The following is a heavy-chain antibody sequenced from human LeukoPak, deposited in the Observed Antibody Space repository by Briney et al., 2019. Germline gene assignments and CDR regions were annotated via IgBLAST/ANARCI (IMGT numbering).Heavy chain of an antibody. Sequence: SETLSLTCTVSGGSISSYYWSWIRQPPGKGLEWIGYIYYSGSTNYNPSLKSRVTISVDTSKNQFSLRLSSVTAADTAVYYCARAIPPVTTKFWFDPWGQGTLVTVSS. CDR3: ARAIPPVTTKFWFDP. CDR2: IYYSGST. V-gene: IGHV4-59*01. CDR1: GGSISSYY. D-gene: IGHD4-17*01. J-gene: IGHJ5*02.